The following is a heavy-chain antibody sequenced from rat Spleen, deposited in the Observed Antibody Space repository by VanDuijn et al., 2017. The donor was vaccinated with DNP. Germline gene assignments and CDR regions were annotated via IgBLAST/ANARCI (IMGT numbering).Heavy chain of an antibody. V-gene: IGHV5-19*01. Sequence: EVQVVESGGGLVQPEGSLKLSCAASGFDFNTYAMNWVRQAPGKGLEWVATISTSGGSTYYRDSVKGRFTVSRDNAKSTLYLQMDSLRSEDTATYYCATPTNWGQGVMVTVSP. D-gene: IGHD1-7*01. J-gene: IGHJ2*01. CDR3: ATPTN. CDR2: ISTSGGST. CDR1: GFDFNTYA.